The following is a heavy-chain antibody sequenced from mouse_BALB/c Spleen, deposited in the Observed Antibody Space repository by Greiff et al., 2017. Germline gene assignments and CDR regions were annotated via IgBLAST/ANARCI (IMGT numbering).Heavy chain of an antibody. D-gene: IGHD1-1*01. CDR3: ARGVAEDYAMDY. Sequence: EVMLVESGGGLVKPGGSLKLSCAASGFTFSSYAMSWVRQTPEKRLEWVASISSGGSTYYPDSVKGRFTISRDNARNILYLQMSSLRSEDTAMYYWARGVAEDYAMDYWGQGTSVTVSS. CDR2: ISSGGST. J-gene: IGHJ4*01. V-gene: IGHV5-6-5*01. CDR1: GFTFSSYA.